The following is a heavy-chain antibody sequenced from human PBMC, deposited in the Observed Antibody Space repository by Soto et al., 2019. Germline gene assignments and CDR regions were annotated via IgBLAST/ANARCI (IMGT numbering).Heavy chain of an antibody. CDR1: GGSISSGDYY. V-gene: IGHV4-30-4*01. Sequence: QVQLQESGPGLVKPSQTLSLTCTVSGGSISSGDYYWSWIRQPPGKGLEWIGYIYYSGSTYYNPXLKSRVTISVXXSXYXXSLKLSSVTAADTAVYYCARETTVTDRAGTYYFDYWGQGTLVTVSS. D-gene: IGHD4-17*01. J-gene: IGHJ4*02. CDR3: ARETTVTDRAGTYYFDY. CDR2: IYYSGST.